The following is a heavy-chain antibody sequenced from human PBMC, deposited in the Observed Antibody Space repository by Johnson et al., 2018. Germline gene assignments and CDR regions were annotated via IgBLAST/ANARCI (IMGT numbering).Heavy chain of an antibody. Sequence: VQLVQSGGASVQXGGSLRLSCVASGFIVSSNYMSWVRQAPGKGLEWVSVIYSGGYTYYTDSVKGRFTISRENSKNTLYLQMNSLRAEDTSGYYCASFSGGPTNRYYMDVWGKGTTVTVSS. CDR1: GFIVSSNY. V-gene: IGHV3-66*02. CDR3: ASFSGGPTNRYYMDV. D-gene: IGHD2-15*01. J-gene: IGHJ6*03. CDR2: IYSGGYT.